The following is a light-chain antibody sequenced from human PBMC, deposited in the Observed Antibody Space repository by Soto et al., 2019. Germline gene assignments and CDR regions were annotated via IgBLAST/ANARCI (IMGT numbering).Light chain of an antibody. V-gene: IGKV3-11*01. CDR2: DAS. J-gene: IGKJ2*01. Sequence: EIVLTQSPATLSLSPGERATLSCRASQSVSSYLAWYQPKPGQAPRLLIYDASNRATGIPARFSGSGSGTDFTLTISSLEPEDFAVYYCQQRSNWTPYTFGQGTKLEIK. CDR1: QSVSSY. CDR3: QQRSNWTPYT.